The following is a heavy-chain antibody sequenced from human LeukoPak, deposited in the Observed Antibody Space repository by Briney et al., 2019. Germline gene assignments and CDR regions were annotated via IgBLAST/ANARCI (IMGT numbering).Heavy chain of an antibody. CDR3: ARWRGSGSYYNEFPYYYYYYGMDV. V-gene: IGHV1-69*01. CDR1: GGTFSSYA. Sequence: GSSVTVSCTASGGTFSSYAISWVRQAPGQGLEWMGGIIPIFGTANYAQKFQGRVTITADESTSTAYMELSSLRSEDTAVYYCARWRGSGSYYNEFPYYYYYYGMDVWGQGTTVTVSS. D-gene: IGHD3-10*01. CDR2: IIPIFGTA. J-gene: IGHJ6*02.